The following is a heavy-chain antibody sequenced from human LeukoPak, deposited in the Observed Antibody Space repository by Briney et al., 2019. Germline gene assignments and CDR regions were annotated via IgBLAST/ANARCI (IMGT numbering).Heavy chain of an antibody. Sequence: ASVKLSCKASGGTFSSYAISWVRQAPGQGLEWMGGIIPIFGTANYAQKFQGRVTITADESTSTAYMELSSLRSEDTAVYYCARGYYDSSGYYADYWGQGTLVTVSS. D-gene: IGHD3-22*01. V-gene: IGHV1-69*01. J-gene: IGHJ4*02. CDR3: ARGYYDSSGYYADY. CDR2: IIPIFGTA. CDR1: GGTFSSYA.